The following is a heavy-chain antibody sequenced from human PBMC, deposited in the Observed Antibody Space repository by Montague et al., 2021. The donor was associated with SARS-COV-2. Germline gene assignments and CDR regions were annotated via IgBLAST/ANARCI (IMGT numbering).Heavy chain of an antibody. CDR1: GFIFSGYA. CDR3: ARVLGTMATSFHRGYFDY. CDR2: ITGSGHAT. D-gene: IGHD5-24*01. Sequence: SLRLSCAASGFIFSGYAMTWVRQAPGKGLEWVSGITGSGHATYYADSVKGRFTISRDNSKNTLFLQMNSLRAEDTAVYYCARVLGTMATSFHRGYFDYWGPGSLVTVSS. V-gene: IGHV3-23*01. J-gene: IGHJ4*02.